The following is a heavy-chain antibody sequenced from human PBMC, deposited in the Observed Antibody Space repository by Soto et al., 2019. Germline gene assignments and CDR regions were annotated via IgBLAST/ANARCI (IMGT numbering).Heavy chain of an antibody. J-gene: IGHJ6*03. CDR3: VRATAARQRDYSYRYYLHI. V-gene: IGHV1-46*03. CDR1: GYTFINYY. CDR2: INPNGGST. D-gene: IGHD6-6*01. Sequence: QVQLVQSGAEVKKPGASVKVSCKASGYTFINYYIHWVRQAPGQGLEWMGVINPNGGSTVYAQKFQGRVTQTRDTSTSTVYVELSSLRSDDTAVYFCVRATAARQRDYSYRYYLHIWGKGTTVTVSS.